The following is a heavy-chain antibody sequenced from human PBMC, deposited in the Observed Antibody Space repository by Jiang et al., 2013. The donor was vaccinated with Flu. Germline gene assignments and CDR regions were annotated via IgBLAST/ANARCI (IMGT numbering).Heavy chain of an antibody. CDR1: GFSLSTSGVG. D-gene: IGHD2-21*02. V-gene: IGHV2-5*01. CDR2: IYWNDDK. J-gene: IGHJ4*02. CDR3: ARTYCGGDCYFPILFDY. Sequence: KPTQTLTLTCTFSGFSLSTSGVGVGWIRQPPGKALEWLALIYWNDDKRYSPSLKSRLTITKDTSKNQVVLTMTNMDPVDTATYYCARTYCGGDCYFPILFDYWGQGTLVTVSS.